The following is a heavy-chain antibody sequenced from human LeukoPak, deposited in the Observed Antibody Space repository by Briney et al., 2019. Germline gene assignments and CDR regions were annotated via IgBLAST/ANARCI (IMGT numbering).Heavy chain of an antibody. CDR2: ISGSGGST. V-gene: IGHV3-23*01. CDR1: GFTFSSYG. J-gene: IGHJ4*02. D-gene: IGHD3-3*01. CDR3: ARDGGITIFGVVITELDY. Sequence: GGSLRLSCAASGFTFSSYGMSWVRQAPGKGLEWVSAISGSGGSTYYADSVKGRFTISRDNSKNTLYLQMNSLRAEDTAVYYCARDGGITIFGVVITELDYWGQGTLVTVSS.